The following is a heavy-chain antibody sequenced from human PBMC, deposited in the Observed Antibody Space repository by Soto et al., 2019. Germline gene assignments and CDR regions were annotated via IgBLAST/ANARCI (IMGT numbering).Heavy chain of an antibody. CDR3: AKQVTASSGYLVAEYFQH. CDR2: ISYDGSNK. J-gene: IGHJ1*01. V-gene: IGHV3-30*18. Sequence: QVQLVESGGGVVQPGRSLRLSCAASGFTFSSYGMHWVRQAPGKGLEWVAVISYDGSNKYYADSVKGRFTISRDNSKNTLYLQMISLRAEDTAVYYCAKQVTASSGYLVAEYFQHWGQGTLVTVSS. D-gene: IGHD3-22*01. CDR1: GFTFSSYG.